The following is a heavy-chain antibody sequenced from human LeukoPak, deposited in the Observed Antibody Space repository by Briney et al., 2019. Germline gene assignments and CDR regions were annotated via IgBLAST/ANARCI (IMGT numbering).Heavy chain of an antibody. Sequence: GGSLRLSCAASGFTFSSYSMNWVRQAPGKGLEWVSSISSSSSYVYYADSVKGRFTISRGNAKNSLYLQMNSLRAEGTAVYYCARDYYYDSRAFDYWGQGTLVTVSS. CDR1: GFTFSSYS. J-gene: IGHJ4*02. CDR2: ISSSSSYV. V-gene: IGHV3-21*01. CDR3: ARDYYYDSRAFDY. D-gene: IGHD3-22*01.